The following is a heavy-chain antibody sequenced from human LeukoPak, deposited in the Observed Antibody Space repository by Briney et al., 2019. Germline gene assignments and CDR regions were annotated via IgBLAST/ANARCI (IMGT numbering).Heavy chain of an antibody. D-gene: IGHD6-13*01. Sequence: SSETLSLTCAVYGGSFSGYYWSWIRQPPGKGLEWIGEINHSGSTNYNPSLKSRVTISVDTSKNQFSLKLSSVTAADTAVYYCARDRIAAAGSSRGVDYWGQGTLVTVSS. CDR1: GGSFSGYY. CDR3: ARDRIAAAGSSRGVDY. CDR2: INHSGST. J-gene: IGHJ4*02. V-gene: IGHV4-34*01.